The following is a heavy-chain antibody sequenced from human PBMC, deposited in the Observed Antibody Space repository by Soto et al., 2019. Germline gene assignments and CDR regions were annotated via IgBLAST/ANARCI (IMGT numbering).Heavy chain of an antibody. V-gene: IGHV5-51*01. J-gene: IGHJ6*02. D-gene: IGHD6-6*01. CDR2: IYPGDSDT. CDR1: GYSFTSYW. Sequence: GESLKISCKGSGYSFTSYWIGWVRQMPGKGLEWMGIIYPGDSDTRYSPSFQGQVTTSADKSISTAYLQWSSLKASDTAMYYCARRVGYSSSFYYYGMDVWGQGTTVTVSS. CDR3: ARRVGYSSSFYYYGMDV.